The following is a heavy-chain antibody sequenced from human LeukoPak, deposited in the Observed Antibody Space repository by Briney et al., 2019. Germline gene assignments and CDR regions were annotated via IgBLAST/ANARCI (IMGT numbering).Heavy chain of an antibody. CDR3: ARAEVAVAGYNYYYYGMDV. Sequence: GGSLRLSCAASGFTFSDYYMSWIRQAPGKGLEWVSYISSSSSYTNYADSVKGRFTISRDNAKNSLYLQMNSLRAEDTAVYYCARAEVAVAGYNYYYYGMDVWGQGTTVTVS. CDR1: GFTFSDYY. CDR2: ISSSSSYT. V-gene: IGHV3-11*06. D-gene: IGHD6-19*01. J-gene: IGHJ6*02.